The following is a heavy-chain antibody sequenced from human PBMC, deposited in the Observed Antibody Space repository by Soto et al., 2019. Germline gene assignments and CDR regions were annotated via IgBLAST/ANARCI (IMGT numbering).Heavy chain of an antibody. Sequence: EVQLVESGGGLVQPGGSLRLSCAASGFTVSSNYMSWVRQAPGKGLEWVSVIYSGGSTYYADSVKGRFTLSRHNSKNTLYLQMNSLRAEDTAVYYCARVFREYRGYQTRAFDIWGQGTMVTVPS. D-gene: IGHD5-12*01. CDR2: IYSGGST. J-gene: IGHJ3*02. CDR1: GFTVSSNY. V-gene: IGHV3-53*04. CDR3: ARVFREYRGYQTRAFDI.